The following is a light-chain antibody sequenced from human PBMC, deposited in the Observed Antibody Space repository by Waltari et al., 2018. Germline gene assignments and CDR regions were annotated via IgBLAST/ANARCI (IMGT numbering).Light chain of an antibody. V-gene: IGKV2-28*01. J-gene: IGKJ1*01. CDR2: STS. CDR1: KSLLHTDGNAY. CDR3: MQALQTPWT. Sequence: DIVLTQSPLSLPVTSGEPASFSCRSSKSLLHTDGNAYLDWYLQKPGQSPQLLIYSTSNRASGVPDRFSGSGSGTDFTLKISRVEAEDVGVYYCMQALQTPWTFGQGTKVEVK.